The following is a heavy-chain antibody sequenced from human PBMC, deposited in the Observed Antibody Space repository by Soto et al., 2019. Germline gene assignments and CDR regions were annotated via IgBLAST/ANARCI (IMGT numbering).Heavy chain of an antibody. CDR3: ARDYYDSSGYSAPFDY. V-gene: IGHV3-48*01. Sequence: LRLSCAASGFTFSSYSMNWVRQAPGKGLEWVSYISSSSSTIYYADSVKGRFTISRDNAKNSLYLQMNSLRAEDTAVYYCARDYYDSSGYSAPFDYWGQGTLVTVSS. CDR2: ISSSSSTI. J-gene: IGHJ4*02. D-gene: IGHD3-22*01. CDR1: GFTFSSYS.